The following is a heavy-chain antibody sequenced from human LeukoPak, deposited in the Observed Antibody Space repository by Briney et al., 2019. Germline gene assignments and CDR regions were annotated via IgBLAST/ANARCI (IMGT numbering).Heavy chain of an antibody. CDR1: GFTLSSYG. CDR2: IRYDGSNK. D-gene: IGHD2-2*02. CDR3: AKEIPPYCSSTSCYKGFDY. J-gene: IGHJ4*02. V-gene: IGHV3-30*02. Sequence: PGRSLRLSCAASGFTLSSYGMHWVRQAPGKGLEWEAFIRYDGSNKYYADSVKGRFTISRDNSKNTLYLQMNSLRAEDTAVYYCAKEIPPYCSSTSCYKGFDYWGQGTLVTVSS.